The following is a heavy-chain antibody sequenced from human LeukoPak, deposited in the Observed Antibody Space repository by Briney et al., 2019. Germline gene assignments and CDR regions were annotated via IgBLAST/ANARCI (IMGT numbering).Heavy chain of an antibody. V-gene: IGHV3-74*01. Sequence: GSLRPSCAASGFSLSSLWMRWVRQAPGKGLVWVSRINSDGSSTSYADSVKGRFTISRDNAKNTLYLQMNRLRAEDTAVYYCASTPMVRGVIITYYYGMDVFGQASTVTVSS. D-gene: IGHD3-10*01. J-gene: IGHJ6*02. CDR1: GFSLSSLW. CDR3: ASTPMVRGVIITYYYGMDV. CDR2: INSDGSST.